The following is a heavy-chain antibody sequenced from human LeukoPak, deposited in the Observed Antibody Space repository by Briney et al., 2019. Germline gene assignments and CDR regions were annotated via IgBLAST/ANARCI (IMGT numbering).Heavy chain of an antibody. CDR1: GFTFSSYA. CDR2: ISYDGSNK. V-gene: IGHV3-30*07. Sequence: GGSLRLSCAASGFTFSSYAMHWVRQAPGKGLEWVAVISYDGSNKYYADSVKGRFTISRDNSKNTLYLQMNSLRAEDTAVYYCAREWVGGSWYFDLWGRGTLVTVSS. D-gene: IGHD1-26*01. CDR3: AREWVGGSWYFDL. J-gene: IGHJ2*01.